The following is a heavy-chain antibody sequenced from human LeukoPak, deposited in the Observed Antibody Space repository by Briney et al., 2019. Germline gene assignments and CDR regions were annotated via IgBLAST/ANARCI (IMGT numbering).Heavy chain of an antibody. J-gene: IGHJ3*02. Sequence: SETLSLTCTVSGGSISSSSYYWGWIRQPPGKGLEWIGSIDYSGSTYYSPSLKSRVTISVDTSKNQFSLKLSSVTAADTAVYYCARGTVLRLLEWPPYDAFDIWGQGTMVTVSS. V-gene: IGHV4-39*01. CDR3: ARGTVLRLLEWPPYDAFDI. CDR1: GGSISSSSYY. CDR2: IDYSGST. D-gene: IGHD3-3*01.